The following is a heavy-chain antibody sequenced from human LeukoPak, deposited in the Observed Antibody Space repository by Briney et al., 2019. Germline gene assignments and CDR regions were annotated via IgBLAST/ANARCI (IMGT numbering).Heavy chain of an antibody. CDR2: IYYSGST. V-gene: IGHV4-39*02. J-gene: IGHJ5*01. CDR3: AREGGYCSSTSCYTPWFDP. D-gene: IGHD2-2*02. Sequence: SETLSLTCTVSGGSISSSSYYWGWIRQPPGKGLEWIGSIYYSGSTYYNPSLKSRVTISVDTSKNQFSLKLSSVTAADTAVYYCAREGGYCSSTSCYTPWFDPWGQGTLVTVSS. CDR1: GGSISSSSYY.